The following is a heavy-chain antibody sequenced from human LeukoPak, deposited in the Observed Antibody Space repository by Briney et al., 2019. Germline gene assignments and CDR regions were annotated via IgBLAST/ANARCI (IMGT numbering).Heavy chain of an antibody. V-gene: IGHV3-23*01. Sequence: GGSLRLSCAASGFTLSTYAMSWVRQTPGKGLEWVAVTSSSDAGTYHADSVRGRFTISRDNSKNTLYLQMNSLRAEDTAVYYCAKGQRRHVDIVATTPFDYWGQGTLVTVSS. CDR1: GFTLSTYA. CDR3: AKGQRRHVDIVATTPFDY. J-gene: IGHJ4*02. D-gene: IGHD5-12*01. CDR2: TSSSDAGT.